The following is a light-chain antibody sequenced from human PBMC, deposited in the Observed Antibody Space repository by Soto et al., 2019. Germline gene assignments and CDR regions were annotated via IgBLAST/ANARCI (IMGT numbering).Light chain of an antibody. CDR2: NVS. Sequence: QSALTQPASVSGSPGRRIPISGPGTASDVGGYNYVSWNQQHPGKAPKLMIYNVSNRPSGVSNRFSGSKSGNTASLTISGLQAEDEGHYYCSSFTSTNTVLFGGGTKLTVL. V-gene: IGLV2-14*01. CDR1: ASDVGGYNY. CDR3: SSFTSTNTVL. J-gene: IGLJ2*01.